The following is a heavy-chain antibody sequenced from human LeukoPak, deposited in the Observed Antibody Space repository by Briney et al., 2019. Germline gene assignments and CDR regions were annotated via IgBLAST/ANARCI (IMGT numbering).Heavy chain of an antibody. J-gene: IGHJ3*02. Sequence: GGSLRLSCAASGFTFDDYAMHWVRQAPGKGLEWVSGISWNSGSIGYADSVKGRFTISRDNAKNSLYLQMNSLGAEDTALYYCAKGLVFGVVMLSRDAFDIWGQGTMVTVSS. V-gene: IGHV3-9*01. D-gene: IGHD3-3*01. CDR2: ISWNSGSI. CDR3: AKGLVFGVVMLSRDAFDI. CDR1: GFTFDDYA.